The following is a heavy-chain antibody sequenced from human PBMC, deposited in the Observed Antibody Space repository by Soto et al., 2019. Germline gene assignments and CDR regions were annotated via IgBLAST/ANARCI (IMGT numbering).Heavy chain of an antibody. J-gene: IGHJ3*02. V-gene: IGHV3-72*01. D-gene: IGHD1-26*01. Sequence: MQLVESGGDLVQPGGSLKLSCVGSGYTFSDHYMDWVRQAPGKGLECVGRIRNRGGGYITQYAVSVRGRFTVSRDDSKDALYLQMNSLKSDDTAVYYCSRAAYCHGFDIWGQGTVVIVSS. CDR1: GYTFSDHY. CDR2: IRNRGGGYIT. CDR3: SRAAYCHGFDI.